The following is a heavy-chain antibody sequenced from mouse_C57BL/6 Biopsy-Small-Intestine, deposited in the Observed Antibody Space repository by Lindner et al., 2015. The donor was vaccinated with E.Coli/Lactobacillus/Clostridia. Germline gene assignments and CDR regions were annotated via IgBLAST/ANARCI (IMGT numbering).Heavy chain of an antibody. Sequence: SVKVSCKASGYTFTDYYMHWIRQAPGQGREWMGWINPNSGGTFYAQRFQGRVTMSRDTSISTAYMELSRLRSDDTSVYFCARVSNLVPGGCAFDIWGQGTMVTVSS. CDR2: INPNSGGT. D-gene: IGHD2-2*01. CDR3: ARVSNLVPGGCAFDI. J-gene: IGHJ3*01. CDR1: GYTFTDYY. V-gene: IGHV1-18*01.